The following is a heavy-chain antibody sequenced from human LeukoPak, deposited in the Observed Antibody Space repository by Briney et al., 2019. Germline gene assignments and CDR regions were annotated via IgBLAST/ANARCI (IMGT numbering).Heavy chain of an antibody. CDR2: IYHSGST. D-gene: IGHD6-25*01. V-gene: IGHV4-38-2*01. CDR3: ARHGIRSGCYTMDV. CDR1: GYSISSGYY. J-gene: IGHJ6*03. Sequence: SETLSLTCAVSGYSISSGYYWGWIRQPPGKGLEWIGSIYHSGSTYYNPSLKSRVTISVDTSKNQFSLKLSSVTAADTAVYYCARHGIRSGCYTMDVWGKGTPVTVSS.